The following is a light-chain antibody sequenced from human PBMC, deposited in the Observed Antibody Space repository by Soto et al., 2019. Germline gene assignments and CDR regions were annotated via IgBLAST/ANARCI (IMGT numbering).Light chain of an antibody. CDR2: AAS. Sequence: VLTQSPATLSLSPGESATLSCRASQNVGNNLAWYQQKSGQAPRLLIYAASDRANGVPARFSGRMSGTDFTLTIRSLEPEYFATYGCQQRSRWPRGTFGRGTKLE. J-gene: IGKJ2*02. V-gene: IGKV3-11*01. CDR1: QNVGNN. CDR3: QQRSRWPRGT.